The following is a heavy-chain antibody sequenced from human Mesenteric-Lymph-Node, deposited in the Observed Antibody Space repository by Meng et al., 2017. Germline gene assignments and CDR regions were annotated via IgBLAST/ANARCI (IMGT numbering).Heavy chain of an antibody. CDR2: ISAYNGNT. D-gene: IGHD3-3*01. V-gene: IGHV1-18*01. J-gene: IGHJ4*02. CDR3: ARDALYYDFWSGYHTADYFDY. Sequence: QVQLGQSGAEVKKPGASVKVSCKASGYTFTSYGISWVRQAPGQGLEWMGWISAYNGNTNYAQKLQGRVTMTTDTSTSTAYMELRSLRSEDTAVYYCARDALYYDFWSGYHTADYFDYWGQGTLVTVSS. CDR1: GYTFTSYG.